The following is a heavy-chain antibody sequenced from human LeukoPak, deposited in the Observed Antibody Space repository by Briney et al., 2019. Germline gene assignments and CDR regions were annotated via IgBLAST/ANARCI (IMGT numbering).Heavy chain of an antibody. CDR1: GGSISSYY. CDR2: IYYSGST. CDR3: ARESVDTAMDQNYYYGMDV. D-gene: IGHD5-18*01. Sequence: SETLSLTCTVSGGSISSYYWSWIRQHPGKGLEWIGYIYYSGSTYYNPSLKSRVTISVDTSKNQFSLKLSSVTAADTAVYYCARESVDTAMDQNYYYGMDVWGQGTTVTVSS. J-gene: IGHJ6*02. V-gene: IGHV4-59*06.